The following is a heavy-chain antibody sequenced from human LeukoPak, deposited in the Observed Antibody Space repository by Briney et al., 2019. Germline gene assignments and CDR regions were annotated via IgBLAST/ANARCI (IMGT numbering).Heavy chain of an antibody. Sequence: GASVKVSCKTSGYILTTYGMSWVRQAPGQRLEWMGWVSAYTGQTHFAPKFQGRLTVTTDKSTTTGYMELRSLKFDDTAVYYCARDGWEVPRGDPLDFWGQGTMVTVSS. V-gene: IGHV1-18*01. D-gene: IGHD1-26*01. CDR3: ARDGWEVPRGDPLDF. J-gene: IGHJ3*01. CDR1: GYILTTYG. CDR2: VSAYTGQT.